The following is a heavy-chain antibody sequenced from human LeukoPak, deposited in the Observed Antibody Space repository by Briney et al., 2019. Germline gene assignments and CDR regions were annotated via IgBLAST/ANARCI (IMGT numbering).Heavy chain of an antibody. J-gene: IGHJ4*02. Sequence: KTSETLSLTCTVSGGSISSYYWSWIRQPPGKGLEWIGYIYYSGSTNYNPSLKSRVTISVDTSKNQFSLKRSSVTAADTAVYYCARVREYNYYDFWSGYYIFDYWGQGTLVTVSS. V-gene: IGHV4-59*01. CDR2: IYYSGST. CDR1: GGSISSYY. D-gene: IGHD3-3*01. CDR3: ARVREYNYYDFWSGYYIFDY.